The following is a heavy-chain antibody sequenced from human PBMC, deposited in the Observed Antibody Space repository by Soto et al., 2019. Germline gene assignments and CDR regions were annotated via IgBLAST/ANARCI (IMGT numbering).Heavy chain of an antibody. D-gene: IGHD4-17*01. V-gene: IGHV3-30-3*01. Sequence: GGSLRLSCAASGFTFSSYAMHWVRQAPGKGLEWVAVISYDGSNKYYADSVKGRFTISRDNSKNTLYLQMNSLRAEDTAVYYCARADDYGDYEYYFDYWGQG. CDR3: ARADDYGDYEYYFDY. CDR2: ISYDGSNK. J-gene: IGHJ4*02. CDR1: GFTFSSYA.